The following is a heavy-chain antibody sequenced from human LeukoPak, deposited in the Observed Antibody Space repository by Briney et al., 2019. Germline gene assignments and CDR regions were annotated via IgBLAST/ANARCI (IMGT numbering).Heavy chain of an antibody. Sequence: GGSLRLSCAASGFTFSSYWMSWVRQAPGKGLEWVANIKQDGSEKYYVDSVKGRFTISRDNAKNSLYLQRNSLRAEDTAVYYCARESSGWYFDYWGQGTLVTVSS. D-gene: IGHD6-19*01. CDR1: GFTFSSYW. V-gene: IGHV3-7*01. CDR3: ARESSGWYFDY. CDR2: IKQDGSEK. J-gene: IGHJ4*02.